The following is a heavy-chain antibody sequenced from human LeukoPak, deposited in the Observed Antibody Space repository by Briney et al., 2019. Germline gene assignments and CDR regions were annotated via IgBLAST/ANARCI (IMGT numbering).Heavy chain of an antibody. D-gene: IGHD5-18*01. CDR1: GYTFTSYD. CDR2: MNPNSGNT. Sequence: ASVKVSCKASGYTFTSYDINWVRQATGQGPEWMGWMNPNSGNTGYAQKFQGRVTMTRNTSISTAYMELSSLRSEDTAVYYCARARYSYGYVFDYWGQGTLVTVSS. CDR3: ARARYSYGYVFDY. V-gene: IGHV1-8*01. J-gene: IGHJ4*02.